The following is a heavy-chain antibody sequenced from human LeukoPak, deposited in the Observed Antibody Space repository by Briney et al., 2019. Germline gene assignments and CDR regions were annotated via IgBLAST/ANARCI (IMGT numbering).Heavy chain of an antibody. Sequence: SVKVSCKASGDTFSSYAISWVRQAPGQGLEWMGGIIPIFGTANYAQKFQGRVTITADESTSTAYMELSSLRSEDTAVYYCAGSVVPAAIRFGRFGPWGQGTLVTGSS. J-gene: IGHJ5*02. CDR1: GDTFSSYA. CDR3: AGSVVPAAIRFGRFGP. CDR2: IIPIFGTA. V-gene: IGHV1-69*13. D-gene: IGHD2-2*01.